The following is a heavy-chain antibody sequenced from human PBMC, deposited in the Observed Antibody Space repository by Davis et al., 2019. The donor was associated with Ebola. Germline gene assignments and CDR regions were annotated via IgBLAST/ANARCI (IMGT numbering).Heavy chain of an antibody. D-gene: IGHD3-16*01. V-gene: IGHV4-39*01. CDR1: GASIDRSTYY. CDR2: IYYTGNL. CDR3: ARGKGVWDS. Sequence: MPSETLSLTCTVPGASIDRSTYYWGWIRQPPGKGLEWVASIYYTGNLYYNPSLQSRVTISLDTSTNQFSLRLTSVTAADTALFFCARGKGVWDSWGQGILVTVSS. J-gene: IGHJ4*02.